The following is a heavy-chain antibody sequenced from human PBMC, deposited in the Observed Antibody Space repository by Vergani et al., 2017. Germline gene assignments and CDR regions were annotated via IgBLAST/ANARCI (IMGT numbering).Heavy chain of an antibody. J-gene: IGHJ6*03. CDR3: ARRAYSYGYEYSQAYYYYYMDV. V-gene: IGHV1-18*01. Sequence: QVQLVQSGAEVKKPGASVKVSCKASGYTFTSYGISWVRQAPGQGLEWMGWISAYNGNTNYAQKLQGRVTMTTDTSTSTAYMELRSLRSDDTAVYYCARRAYSYGYEYSQAYYYYYMDVWGKGTTVTVSS. CDR2: ISAYNGNT. CDR1: GYTFTSYG. D-gene: IGHD5-18*01.